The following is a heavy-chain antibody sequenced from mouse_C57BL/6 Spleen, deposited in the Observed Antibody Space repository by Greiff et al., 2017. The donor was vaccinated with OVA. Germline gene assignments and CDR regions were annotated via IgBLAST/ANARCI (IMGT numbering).Heavy chain of an antibody. D-gene: IGHD3-1*01. V-gene: IGHV1-52*01. Sequence: VQLQQPGAELVRPGSSVKLSCKASGYTFTSYWMHWVKQRPIQGLEWIGNIDPSDSETHYNQKFKDKATLTVDKSSSTAYMQLSSLTSEDSAVYYCARRHLDYAMDYWGQGTSVTVSS. CDR2: IDPSDSET. CDR3: ARRHLDYAMDY. J-gene: IGHJ4*01. CDR1: GYTFTSYW.